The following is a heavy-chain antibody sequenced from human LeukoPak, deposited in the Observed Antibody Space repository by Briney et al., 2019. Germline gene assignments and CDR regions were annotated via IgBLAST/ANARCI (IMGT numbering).Heavy chain of an antibody. CDR3: ARIIHTAMVLD. CDR1: GGTFSSYA. D-gene: IGHD5-18*01. V-gene: IGHV1-69*04. CDR2: IIPILGIA. Sequence: SVKVSCKASGGTFSSYAISWVRQAPGQGLEWMGGIIPILGIANYAQKFQGRVTITADKSTSTAYMELSSLRSEDTAVYYCARIIHTAMVLDWGQGTLVTVSS. J-gene: IGHJ4*02.